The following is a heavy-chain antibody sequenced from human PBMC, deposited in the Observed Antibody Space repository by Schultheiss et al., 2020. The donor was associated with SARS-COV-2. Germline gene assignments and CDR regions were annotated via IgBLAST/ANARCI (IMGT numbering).Heavy chain of an antibody. Sequence: ASVKVSCKASGYTFTGYYMHWVRQAPGQGLEWMGWINPNSGGTNYAQKFQGRVTMTRDTSISTAYMELSRLRSDDTAVYYCARFAGAGSGYDPTDYWGQGTLVTVS. D-gene: IGHD5-12*01. CDR3: ARFAGAGSGYDPTDY. CDR1: GYTFTGYY. J-gene: IGHJ4*02. V-gene: IGHV1-2*02. CDR2: INPNSGGT.